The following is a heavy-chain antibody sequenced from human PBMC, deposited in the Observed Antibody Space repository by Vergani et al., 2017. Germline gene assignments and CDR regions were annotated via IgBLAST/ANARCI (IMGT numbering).Heavy chain of an antibody. CDR2: IAWDDYK. V-gene: IGHV2-70*01. D-gene: IGHD6-13*01. CDR3: ARIQEQLGFDP. Sequence: QVTLRESGPALVKPTQTLTLTCTFSGFSLSTSGMCVSWIRQPPGKALEWLALIAWDDYKYYSTSLKTRLTISKDTSKNQVVLTITNMDPVATATYYCARIQEQLGFDPGGQGTLGTVSS. CDR1: GFSLSTSGMC. J-gene: IGHJ5*02.